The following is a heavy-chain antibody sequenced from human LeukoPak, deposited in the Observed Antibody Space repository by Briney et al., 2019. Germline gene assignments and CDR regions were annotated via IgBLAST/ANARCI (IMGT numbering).Heavy chain of an antibody. J-gene: IGHJ4*02. CDR1: GGTFSSYA. V-gene: IGHV1-69*05. CDR3: ARVVTMVRGVIIGHFDY. D-gene: IGHD3-10*01. Sequence: SVKVSCKASGGTFSSYAISWVRQAPGQGLEWMGGIIPIFGTANYAQKFQGRVTITTDESTSTAYMELSSLRSEDTAVYYCARVVTMVRGVIIGHFDYWGRGTLVTVSS. CDR2: IIPIFGTA.